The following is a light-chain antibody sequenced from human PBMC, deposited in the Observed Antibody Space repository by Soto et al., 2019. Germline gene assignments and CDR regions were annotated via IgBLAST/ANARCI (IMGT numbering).Light chain of an antibody. CDR3: QQYHRYST. J-gene: IGKJ4*01. Sequence: DIQMTQSPSSLSASVGDRVTITCRASQGISTYLNWYQQKPGKAPKLLIYDASSLESGVPSRFSGSGSGTEFTLTISSLQPDDFATYYCQQYHRYSTFGGGTKVDIK. CDR1: QGISTY. CDR2: DAS. V-gene: IGKV1-5*01.